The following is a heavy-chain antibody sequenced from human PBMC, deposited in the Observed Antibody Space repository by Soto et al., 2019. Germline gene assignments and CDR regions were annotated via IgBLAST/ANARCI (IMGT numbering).Heavy chain of an antibody. CDR1: GGSISSHY. CDR3: ARQRRITIFGVVTPFDY. J-gene: IGHJ4*02. Sequence: SETLSLTCTVSGGSISSHYWSWIRQPPGQGLEWIGYVYYSGSTNYNPSLKSRVTISMDTSKSQFSLRLSSVTAADTAVYYCARQRRITIFGVVTPFDYWGQGTLVTVSS. V-gene: IGHV4-59*08. D-gene: IGHD3-3*01. CDR2: VYYSGST.